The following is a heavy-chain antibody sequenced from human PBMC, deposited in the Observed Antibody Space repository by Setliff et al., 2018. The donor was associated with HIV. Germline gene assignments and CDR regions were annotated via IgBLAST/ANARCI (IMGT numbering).Heavy chain of an antibody. V-gene: IGHV4-38-2*02. CDR1: GDSISSDFY. D-gene: IGHD5-18*01. CDR3: AREGGYDYGYTIFY. CDR2: ISHSGNT. Sequence: SETLSLTCTVSGDSISSDFYWGWIRQPPGKGLEWIASISHSGNTYYNPSLKSRVSISLDTSKNQFSLKLSSVTAADTAIYFCAREGGYDYGYTIFYWGQGTLVTVSS. J-gene: IGHJ4*02.